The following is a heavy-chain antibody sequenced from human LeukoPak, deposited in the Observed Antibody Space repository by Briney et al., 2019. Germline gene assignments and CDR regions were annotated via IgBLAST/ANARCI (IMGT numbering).Heavy chain of an antibody. D-gene: IGHD6-13*01. Sequence: GGSLRLSCAASGFTFSNYWLHWVRQTPGKGLTWVSRIDPSGSGTNYADSVKGRFTISRENAENTLYLQMNSLRPEDTAVYYCASASLRIAAAGLWGQGTLVTVSS. CDR2: IDPSGSGT. CDR3: ASASLRIAAAGL. CDR1: GFTFSNYW. V-gene: IGHV3-74*01. J-gene: IGHJ4*02.